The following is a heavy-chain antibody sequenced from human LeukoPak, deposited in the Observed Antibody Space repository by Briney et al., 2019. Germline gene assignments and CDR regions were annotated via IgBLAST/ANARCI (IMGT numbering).Heavy chain of an antibody. D-gene: IGHD2-8*02. CDR1: GFTYANYT. CDR2: LTGTGGRGGI. J-gene: IGHJ4*02. Sequence: HPAGSLRLSCVGYGFTYANYTMNWVRQAPGNRLEWVASLTGTGGRGGINYAKSVKGRFTISRDNSKNTLFIPVNSLRGDDTAVYHCAKGDRGHCTGVKCYHFDYWGQGTVVTVSS. CDR3: AKGDRGHCTGVKCYHFDY. V-gene: IGHV3-23*01.